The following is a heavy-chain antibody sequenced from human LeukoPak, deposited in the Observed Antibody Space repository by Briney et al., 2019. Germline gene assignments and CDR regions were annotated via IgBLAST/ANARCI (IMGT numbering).Heavy chain of an antibody. CDR1: GFTFSSYG. J-gene: IGHJ4*02. D-gene: IGHD3-22*01. V-gene: IGHV3-30*18. CDR3: AKDFSSGYYYFDS. CDR2: ISYDGSNK. Sequence: PGRSLRLSCAASGFTFSSYGMHWVRQAPGKGLEWVAVISYDGSNKYYADSVKGRFTISRDNSKNTLYLQMNSLRAEDTALYYCAKDFSSGYYYFDSWGQGTLVTVSS.